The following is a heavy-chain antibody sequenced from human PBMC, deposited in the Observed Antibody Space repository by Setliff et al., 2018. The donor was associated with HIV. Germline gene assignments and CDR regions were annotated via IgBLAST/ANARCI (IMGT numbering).Heavy chain of an antibody. J-gene: IGHJ4*02. CDR1: GGSININNYY. CDR3: ARDSDYYDSSGRHIRLFDY. Sequence: SETLSLTCTVSGGSININNYYWGWLRQPPGKGLEWIGSMYYSGSTNYNPSLKSRVTISVDTSKNQFSLKLSSVTATDTAVYYCARDSDYYDSSGRHIRLFDYWGQGTLVTVSS. D-gene: IGHD3-22*01. CDR2: MYYSGST. V-gene: IGHV4-39*07.